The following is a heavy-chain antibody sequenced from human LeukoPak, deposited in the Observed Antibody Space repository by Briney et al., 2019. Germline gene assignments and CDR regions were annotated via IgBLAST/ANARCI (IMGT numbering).Heavy chain of an antibody. Sequence: SDTLSLTCTVSGDSISHSYWSWIRQPPGKGLEWIRYIYYSGSTDYNPSLKSRVNILVDTSKNQFSLKLSSVTAADTAVYYCARAPYNWNDYAFDIWGQGTMVTVSS. V-gene: IGHV4-59*08. CDR2: IYYSGST. D-gene: IGHD1-20*01. CDR3: ARAPYNWNDYAFDI. CDR1: GDSISHSY. J-gene: IGHJ3*02.